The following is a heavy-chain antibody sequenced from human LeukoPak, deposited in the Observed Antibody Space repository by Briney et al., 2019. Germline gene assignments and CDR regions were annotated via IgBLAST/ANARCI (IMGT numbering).Heavy chain of an antibody. D-gene: IGHD6-6*01. CDR2: IDPSDSYT. J-gene: IGHJ4*02. Sequence: GESLKISCKGSGYSFTSYWISWVRQMPGKGLEWMGRIDPSDSYTNYSPSFQGHVTISADKSISTAYLQLSSLKASDTAMYYCTESPIDYSSSGDYWGQGTLVTVSS. V-gene: IGHV5-10-1*01. CDR1: GYSFTSYW. CDR3: TESPIDYSSSGDY.